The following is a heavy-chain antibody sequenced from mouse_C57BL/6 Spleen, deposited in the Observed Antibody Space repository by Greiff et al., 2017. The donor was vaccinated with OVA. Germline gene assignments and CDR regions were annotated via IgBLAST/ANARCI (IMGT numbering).Heavy chain of an antibody. CDR2: ISYDGSN. D-gene: IGHD2-2*01. CDR3: ARDGYWGFAY. V-gene: IGHV3-6*01. J-gene: IGHJ3*01. CDR1: GYSITSGYY. Sequence: ESGPGLVKPSQSLSLTCSVTGYSITSGYYWNWIRQFPGNKLEWMGYISYDGSNNYKPSLKNRISITRDTSKNQFFLKLNSVTTEDTATYYCARDGYWGFAYWGQGTLVTVSA.